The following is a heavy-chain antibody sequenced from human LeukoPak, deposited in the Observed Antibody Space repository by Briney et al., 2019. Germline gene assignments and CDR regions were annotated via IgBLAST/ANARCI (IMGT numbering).Heavy chain of an antibody. D-gene: IGHD3-10*01. CDR3: AKDWSYYGSGSYYFPGNWFDP. V-gene: IGHV3-23*01. Sequence: GGSLRLSCAASGFTFSSYAMSWVRQAPGKGLEWVSAISGSGGSTYYADSVKGRFTISRDNSKNTLYLQMNSLRAEDTAVYYCAKDWSYYGSGSYYFPGNWFDPGGQGTLVTVSS. CDR2: ISGSGGST. CDR1: GFTFSSYA. J-gene: IGHJ5*02.